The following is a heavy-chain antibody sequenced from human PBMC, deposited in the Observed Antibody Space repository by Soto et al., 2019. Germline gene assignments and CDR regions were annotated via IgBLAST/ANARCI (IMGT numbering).Heavy chain of an antibody. Sequence: ASVKVSCKASGYSLSGYYLHWVRQAPGQGPEWMGWINPNSGGTKYVQKFQGRVTMTRDTSISTVYLELSRLRFDDPAGYYCAGGWGIAAPGPNWFDPWGQGTLVTVSS. CDR1: GYSLSGYY. CDR3: AGGWGIAAPGPNWFDP. CDR2: INPNSGGT. J-gene: IGHJ5*02. V-gene: IGHV1-2*02. D-gene: IGHD6-13*01.